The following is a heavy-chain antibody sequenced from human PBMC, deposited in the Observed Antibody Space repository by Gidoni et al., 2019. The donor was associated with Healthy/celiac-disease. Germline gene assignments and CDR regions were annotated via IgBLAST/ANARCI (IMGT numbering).Heavy chain of an antibody. CDR3: ARGDIVATITGDYGMDV. J-gene: IGHJ6*02. D-gene: IGHD5-12*01. CDR2: ISYDGSNK. CDR1: GFTFSSYA. Sequence: GFTFSSYAMHWVRQAPGKGLEWVAVISYDGSNKYYADSVKGRFTISRDNSKNTLYLQMNSLRAEDTAVYYCARGDIVATITGDYGMDVWGQGTTVTVSS. V-gene: IGHV3-30*04.